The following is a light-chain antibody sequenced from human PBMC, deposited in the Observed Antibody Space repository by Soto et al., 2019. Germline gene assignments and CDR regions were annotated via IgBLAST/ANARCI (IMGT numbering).Light chain of an antibody. CDR3: QQLSDFRFT. CDR1: QGIRHY. Sequence: DIQLTQSPSFLSASLGDRVTITCRASQGIRHYLAWYQQTPGNAPKLLIYGASTLQNGVPTRFSGRGSGTEFTLTISSLLPEDFATYDCQQLSDFRFTFGPGTKVDI. V-gene: IGKV1-9*01. CDR2: GAS. J-gene: IGKJ3*01.